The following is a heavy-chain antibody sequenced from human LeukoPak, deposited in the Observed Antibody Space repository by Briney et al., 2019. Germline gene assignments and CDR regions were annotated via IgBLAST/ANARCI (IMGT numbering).Heavy chain of an antibody. J-gene: IGHJ4*02. CDR1: GYTFTGYY. V-gene: IGHV1-2*02. Sequence: ASVKVSCKASGYTFTGYYMHWVRQAPGQGLEWMGWINPNSGGTTYAQKFQGRVTMTRDTSISTAYMELSRLRSDDTAVYYCARSYYGSGLFDYWGQGTLVTVSS. CDR2: INPNSGGT. D-gene: IGHD3-10*01. CDR3: ARSYYGSGLFDY.